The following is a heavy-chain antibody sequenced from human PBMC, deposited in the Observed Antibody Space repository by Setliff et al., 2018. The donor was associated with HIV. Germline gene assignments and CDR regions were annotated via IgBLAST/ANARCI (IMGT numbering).Heavy chain of an antibody. CDR2: INPNSGGT. J-gene: IGHJ6*03. CDR1: GYTLSTYG. D-gene: IGHD3-10*01. CDR3: AREGLWFGDRGYYMDV. Sequence: ASVKVSCKASGYTLSTYGISWVRQAPGQGLEWMGWINPNSGGTNYAQKFQGRVTMTRDTSISTAYMELRSLISDDTAVYYCAREGLWFGDRGYYMDVWGTGTAVTVSS. V-gene: IGHV1-2*02.